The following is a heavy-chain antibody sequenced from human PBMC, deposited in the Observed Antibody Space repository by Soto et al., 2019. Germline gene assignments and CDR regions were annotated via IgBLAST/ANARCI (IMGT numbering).Heavy chain of an antibody. CDR3: AKARVLDYYDSSGYADFDY. Sequence: GSLRLSCAASGFTFSSYGMHWVRQAPGKGLEWVAVISYDGSNKYYADSVKGRFTISRDNSKNTLYLQMNSLRAEDTAVYYCAKARVLDYYDSSGYADFDYWGQGTLVTVSS. CDR1: GFTFSSYG. V-gene: IGHV3-30*18. J-gene: IGHJ4*02. CDR2: ISYDGSNK. D-gene: IGHD3-22*01.